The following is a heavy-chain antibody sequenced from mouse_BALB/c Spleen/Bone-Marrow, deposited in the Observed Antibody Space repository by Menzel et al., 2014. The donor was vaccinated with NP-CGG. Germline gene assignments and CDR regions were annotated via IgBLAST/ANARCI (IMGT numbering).Heavy chain of an antibody. CDR3: TREGDSPFAY. J-gene: IGHJ3*01. CDR2: INPSNGGT. Sequence: QVHVKQSGAELVKPGASVKLSCKASGYTFTSYYMYWVKQRPGQGLEWIGAINPSNGGTNFNEKFKSKATLTVDKSSSTAYMQLSSLTSEDSAVYYCTREGDSPFAYWGQGTLVTVSA. CDR1: GYTFTSYY. V-gene: IGHV1S81*02. D-gene: IGHD2-13*01.